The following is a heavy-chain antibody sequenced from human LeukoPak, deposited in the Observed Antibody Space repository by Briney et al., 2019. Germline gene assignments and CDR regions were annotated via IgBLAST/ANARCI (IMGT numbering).Heavy chain of an antibody. J-gene: IGHJ4*02. Sequence: PSETLSLTCTVSGGSISSYYWSWIRQPPGKGLEWIGYIYYSGSTNYNPSLKSRVTISVDTSKNQFSLKLSSVTAADTAVYYCARQGSGDYVWGSYRAFDYWGQGTLVTVSS. CDR3: ARQGSGDYVWGSYRAFDY. CDR2: IYYSGST. CDR1: GGSISSYY. V-gene: IGHV4-59*08. D-gene: IGHD3-16*02.